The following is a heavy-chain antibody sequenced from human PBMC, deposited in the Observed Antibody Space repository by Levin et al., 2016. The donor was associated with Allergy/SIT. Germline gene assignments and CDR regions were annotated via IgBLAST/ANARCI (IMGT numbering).Heavy chain of an antibody. Sequence: SETLSLTCTVSGGSISSYYWSWIRQPPGKGLEWIGYIYYSGSTNYNPSLKSRVTISVDTSKNQFSLKLSSVTAADTAVYYCARSLNKRYSSGWYGRGNDYYYGMDVWGQGTTVTVSS. CDR2: IYYSGST. CDR1: GGSISSYY. V-gene: IGHV4-59*01. CDR3: ARSLNKRYSSGWYGRGNDYYYGMDV. J-gene: IGHJ6*02. D-gene: IGHD6-19*01.